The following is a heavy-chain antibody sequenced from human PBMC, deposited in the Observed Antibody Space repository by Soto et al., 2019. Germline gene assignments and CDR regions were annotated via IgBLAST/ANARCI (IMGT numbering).Heavy chain of an antibody. J-gene: IGHJ6*02. CDR1: GGSISSGGYY. CDR2: IYYSGST. Sequence: LSLTCTVSGGSISSGGYYWSWIRQHPGKGLEWIGYIYYSGSTYYNPSLKSRVTISVDTSKNQFSLKLSSVTAADTAVYYCARDRKIGYDSSGYSTPRGAYYYYGMDVWGQGTTVTLSS. D-gene: IGHD3-22*01. V-gene: IGHV4-31*03. CDR3: ARDRKIGYDSSGYSTPRGAYYYYGMDV.